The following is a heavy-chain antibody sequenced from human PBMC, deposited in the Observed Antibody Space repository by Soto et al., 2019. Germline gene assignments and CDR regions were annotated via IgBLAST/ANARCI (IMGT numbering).Heavy chain of an antibody. Sequence: SETLSLTCVVSDGSISSYDWWTWVRQPPGKGLEWIGKMYHSGGADYSPSLKSRVTISADSSKNHFSLRLTGVTAADTAVYYCATGNVDSMLEYWGQGTEVTFYS. CDR1: DGSISSYDW. D-gene: IGHD3-3*01. CDR3: ATGNVDSMLEY. V-gene: IGHV4-4*02. J-gene: IGHJ4*02. CDR2: MYHSGGA.